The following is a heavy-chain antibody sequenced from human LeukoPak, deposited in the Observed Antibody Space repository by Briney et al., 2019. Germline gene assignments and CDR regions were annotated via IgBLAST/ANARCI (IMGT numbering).Heavy chain of an antibody. J-gene: IGHJ4*02. CDR1: GYTFTSYD. V-gene: IGHV1-8*01. Sequence: ASVKVSCKASGYTFTSYDINWVRQATGQGLEWMGWMNPNSGNTGYAQKFQGRVTMTTDTSTSTAYMELRSLRSDDTAVYYCARDYYDSSGREGFDYWGQGTLVTVSS. D-gene: IGHD3-22*01. CDR3: ARDYYDSSGREGFDY. CDR2: MNPNSGNT.